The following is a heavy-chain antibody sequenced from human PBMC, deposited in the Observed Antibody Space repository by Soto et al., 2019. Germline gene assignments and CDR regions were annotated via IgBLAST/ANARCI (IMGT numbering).Heavy chain of an antibody. CDR3: AHRNKQYTWSYVIFEY. V-gene: IGHV2-5*02. J-gene: IGHJ4*02. Sequence: SGPTLVNPTQTLTLTCTFSGFSLSTSVVGVGWIRQPPGKALECLALIYWDDYSRYNPSLQSRLAITKDTSKNQVVLTMSNMETVYTATYYCAHRNKQYTWSYVIFEYWCQGTLVTVSS. D-gene: IGHD3-10*01. CDR1: GFSLSTSVVG. CDR2: IYWDDYS.